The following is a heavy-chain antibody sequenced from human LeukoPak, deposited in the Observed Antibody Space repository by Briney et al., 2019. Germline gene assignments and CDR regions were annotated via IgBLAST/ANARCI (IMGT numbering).Heavy chain of an antibody. CDR1: GYTFTGYY. J-gene: IGHJ2*01. CDR2: INPNSGGT. Sequence: ASVKVSCKASGYTFTGYYMHWVRQAPGQGLEWMGRINPNSGGTNYAQKFQGRVTMTRDTSISTAYMELSRLRSDDTAVYYCASVSWNYGDWYFDLWGRGTLVTVSS. D-gene: IGHD1-7*01. CDR3: ASVSWNYGDWYFDL. V-gene: IGHV1-2*06.